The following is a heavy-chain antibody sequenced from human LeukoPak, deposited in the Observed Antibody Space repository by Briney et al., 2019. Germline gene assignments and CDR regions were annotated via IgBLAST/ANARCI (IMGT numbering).Heavy chain of an antibody. J-gene: IGHJ4*02. Sequence: ASVKVSCKASGYTFTSYGISWVRQAPGRGLEWMGWISAYYGNTNYAQKLQGRVTMTTDTSTSTAYMELRSLRSDDTAVYYCARDLEYSSSSKVDYWGQGTLVTVSS. V-gene: IGHV1-18*01. CDR2: ISAYYGNT. CDR3: ARDLEYSSSSKVDY. CDR1: GYTFTSYG. D-gene: IGHD6-6*01.